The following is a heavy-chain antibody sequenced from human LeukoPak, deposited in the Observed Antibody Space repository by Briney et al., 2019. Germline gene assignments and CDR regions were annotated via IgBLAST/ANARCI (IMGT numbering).Heavy chain of an antibody. CDR3: ARGGDSGYDYLDY. CDR1: GGSISSYY. V-gene: IGHV4-59*01. D-gene: IGHD5-12*01. CDR2: IYYSGST. J-gene: IGHJ4*02. Sequence: SETLSLTCTVSGGSISSYYWSWIRQPPGKGLEWIGYIYYSGSTNYNPSLKSRVTISVDTSKNQFSLKLSSVTAADTAVYYCARGGDSGYDYLDYWGQGTLVTVSS.